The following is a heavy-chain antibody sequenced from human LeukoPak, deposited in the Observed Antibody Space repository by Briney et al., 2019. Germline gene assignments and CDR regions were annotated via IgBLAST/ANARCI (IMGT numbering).Heavy chain of an antibody. V-gene: IGHV3-33*06. D-gene: IGHD6-13*01. J-gene: IGHJ4*02. CDR1: GLSFSRYG. CDR2: IWYDGDTK. Sequence: GGSLRLSCVVSGLSFSRYGMHWVRQAPGKGLDWVAVIWYDGDTKYYADSVKGRFTISRDNSKNTLYLQMNSLRAEDTAVYYCAKNHQWGQQLVYFDYWGQGSLVTVSS. CDR3: AKNHQWGQQLVYFDY.